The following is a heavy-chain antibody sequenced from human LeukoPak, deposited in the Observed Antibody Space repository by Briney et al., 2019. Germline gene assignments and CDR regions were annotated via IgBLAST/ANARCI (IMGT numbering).Heavy chain of an antibody. Sequence: ASVTVSFTASGYTFTSYAMNWVRQAPGQGLEWMGWINTNTGNPTYAQGFTGRFVFSLDTSVSTAYLQISSLKAEDTAVYYCARDCIAVAGRSGNWFDPWGQGTLVTVSS. V-gene: IGHV7-4-1*02. CDR3: ARDCIAVAGRSGNWFDP. D-gene: IGHD6-19*01. CDR1: GYTFTSYA. CDR2: INTNTGNP. J-gene: IGHJ5*02.